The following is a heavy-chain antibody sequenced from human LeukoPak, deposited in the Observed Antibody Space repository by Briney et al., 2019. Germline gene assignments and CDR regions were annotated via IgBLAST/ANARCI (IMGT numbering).Heavy chain of an antibody. D-gene: IGHD3-22*01. Sequence: ASVKVSCKASGYTFTSYGISWVRQAPGQGLEWMGWISAYNGNTNYAQKLQGRVTMTTDTSTSTAYMELRSLRSDDTAVYYCASQEDGDDSIAISGFQHWGQGTLVTVSS. CDR3: ASQEDGDDSIAISGFQH. CDR2: ISAYNGNT. CDR1: GYTFTSYG. J-gene: IGHJ1*01. V-gene: IGHV1-18*01.